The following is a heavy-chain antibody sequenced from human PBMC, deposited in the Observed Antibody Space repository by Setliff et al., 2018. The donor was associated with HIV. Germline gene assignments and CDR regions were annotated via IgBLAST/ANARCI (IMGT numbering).Heavy chain of an antibody. Sequence: SETLSLTCTVSRGSLSSISYYWGWIRRPPGKGLEWIGSIHYSGTTYYNPSLKSRVTISVDPSKTQFSLKLSSVTAADTAVYYCARDYYDDTYYSPGIYYLYYMDVWGKGTTVTVSS. CDR1: RGSLSSISYY. V-gene: IGHV4-39*02. CDR2: IHYSGTT. J-gene: IGHJ6*03. D-gene: IGHD3-10*01. CDR3: ARDYYDDTYYSPGIYYLYYMDV.